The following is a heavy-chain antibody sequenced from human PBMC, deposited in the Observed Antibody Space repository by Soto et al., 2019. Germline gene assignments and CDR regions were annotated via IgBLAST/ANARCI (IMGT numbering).Heavy chain of an antibody. V-gene: IGHV3-23*01. CDR1: GFTFSSYA. J-gene: IGHJ5*02. CDR2: ISGSGGST. Sequence: SGGSLRLSCAASGFTFSSYAMSWVRQAPGKGLEWVSAISGSGGSTYYADSVKGRFTISRDNSKNTLYLQMNSLRAEDTAVYYCAKDVGVAGTLNWFDPWGQGTLVTVSS. CDR3: AKDVGVAGTLNWFDP. D-gene: IGHD6-19*01.